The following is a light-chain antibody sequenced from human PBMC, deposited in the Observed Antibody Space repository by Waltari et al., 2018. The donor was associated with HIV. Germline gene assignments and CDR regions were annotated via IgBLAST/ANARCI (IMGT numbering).Light chain of an antibody. CDR1: QNLRPN. CDR3: QQSYTTPRT. CDR2: AVS. J-gene: IGKJ1*01. Sequence: DIQMTQSPSSLSASVGDRVTITCRSSQNLRPNLNWYQQKKGKAPKLLMYAVSSLPNGVPYRFSGSGSGTDFTLTISSLQPEDVATYHCQQSYTTPRTFGQGTKV. V-gene: IGKV1-39*01.